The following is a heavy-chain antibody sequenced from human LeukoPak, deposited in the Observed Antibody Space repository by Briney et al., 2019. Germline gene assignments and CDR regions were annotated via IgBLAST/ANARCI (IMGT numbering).Heavy chain of an antibody. V-gene: IGHV5-51*01. CDR2: ICPGDSDP. CDR3: VRHGGPYYYSSGTYRSGYFDY. Sequence: PGESVKMSCKGSGYSLTNKWIGGAGQMPGKGLEGMGLICPGDSDPRYSPSFQGQVTISVDKSITTAYLQWSSLKASDTAIYYCVRHGGPYYYSSGTYRSGYFDYWGQGTLVTVSS. J-gene: IGHJ4*02. D-gene: IGHD3-10*01. CDR1: GYSLTNKW.